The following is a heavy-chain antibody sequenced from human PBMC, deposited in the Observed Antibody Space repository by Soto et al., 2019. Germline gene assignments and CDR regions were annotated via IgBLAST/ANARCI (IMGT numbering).Heavy chain of an antibody. CDR1: GLTFINYV. CDR2: ISGSGGRS. D-gene: IGHD2-15*01. Sequence: DVQLLESGGGLVQPGGSLRLSCAASGLTFINYVMSWVRQAPGKGLEWVSAISGSGGRSYYADSVKGRFTISRDNSKNTLYLQMNSLRADDTAVYYCAKHDSGGSSWFDYWGQGTLVTVSS. J-gene: IGHJ4*02. V-gene: IGHV3-23*01. CDR3: AKHDSGGSSWFDY.